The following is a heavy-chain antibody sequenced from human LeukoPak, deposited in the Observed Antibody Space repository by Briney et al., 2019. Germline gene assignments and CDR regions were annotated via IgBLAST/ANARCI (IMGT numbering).Heavy chain of an antibody. CDR3: ARQGSQSYYYYYMDV. CDR1: GYTFTGYY. Sequence: ASVKVSCKASGYTFTGYYMHWVRQAPGQGLEWMGWINPNSGGTNYAQKFQGRVTMTRDTSISTAYMELSRLRSDDTAVYYYARQGSQSYYYYYMDVWGKGTTVTVSS. CDR2: INPNSGGT. J-gene: IGHJ6*03. V-gene: IGHV1-2*02.